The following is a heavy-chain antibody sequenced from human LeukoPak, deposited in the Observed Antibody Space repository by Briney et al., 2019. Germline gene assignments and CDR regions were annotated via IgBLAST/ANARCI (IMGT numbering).Heavy chain of an antibody. J-gene: IGHJ3*01. Sequence: ASVKVSCKASGYTFNSHGFSWVRQAPGQGLEWMGWISGYNGNTDYAQKFQGRVAMTTDTSRSTAYMELKSLKFDDTAVYYCARDNYDNSGYYYDGAFDVWGQGTMDTVSS. CDR1: GYTFNSHG. CDR3: ARDNYDNSGYYYDGAFDV. D-gene: IGHD3-22*01. V-gene: IGHV1-18*01. CDR2: ISGYNGNT.